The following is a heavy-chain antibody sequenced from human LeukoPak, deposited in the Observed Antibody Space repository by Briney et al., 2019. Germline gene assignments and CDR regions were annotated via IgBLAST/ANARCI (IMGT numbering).Heavy chain of an antibody. CDR3: VVILVPGGVWHFDL. J-gene: IGHJ2*01. Sequence: GGSLRLSCVASGLTFRNYGFHWVRQAPGKGLEWVASIYSGGGTTKYYAESVKDRFTITRDDSRDTLYLQMNSLRAEDTAVYYCVVILVPGGVWHFDLWGRGTLVTVSS. CDR2: IYSGGGTTK. D-gene: IGHD2-2*01. CDR1: GLTFRNYG. V-gene: IGHV3-33*03.